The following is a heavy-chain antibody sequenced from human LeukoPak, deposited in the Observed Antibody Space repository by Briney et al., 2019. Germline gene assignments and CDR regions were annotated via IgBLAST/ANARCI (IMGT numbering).Heavy chain of an antibody. V-gene: IGHV1-18*01. J-gene: IGHJ6*03. D-gene: IGHD3-10*01. Sequence: PTASVKVSCKASGGTFSSYAISWVRQAPGQGLEWMGWISAYNGNTNYAQKLQGRVTITADKSTSTAYMELSSLRSEDTAVYYCARGKSLVDGSGSYWPDYYYMDVWGKGTTVTVSS. CDR3: ARGKSLVDGSGSYWPDYYYMDV. CDR2: ISAYNGNT. CDR1: GGTFSSYA.